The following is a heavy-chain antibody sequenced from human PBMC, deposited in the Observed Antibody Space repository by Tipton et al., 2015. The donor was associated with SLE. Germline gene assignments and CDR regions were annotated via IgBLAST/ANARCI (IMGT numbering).Heavy chain of an antibody. CDR1: GGSISSSSYY. Sequence: LRLSCTVSGGSISSSSYYWGWIRQPPGKGLEWIGSIYYSGSTYYNPSLKSRVTISVDTSKNQFSLKLSSVTAADTAVYYCARSRWNYDSSRYYYYGMDVWGQGTTVTVSS. D-gene: IGHD3-22*01. J-gene: IGHJ6*02. CDR3: ARSRWNYDSSRYYYYGMDV. CDR2: IYYSGST. V-gene: IGHV4-39*07.